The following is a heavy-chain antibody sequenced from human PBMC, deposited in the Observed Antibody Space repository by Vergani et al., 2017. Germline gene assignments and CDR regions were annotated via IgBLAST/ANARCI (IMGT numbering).Heavy chain of an antibody. J-gene: IGHJ3*02. D-gene: IGHD1-14*01. V-gene: IGHV3-74*01. CDR2: INSDGSST. CDR3: ARDQSRSDAFDI. Sequence: EVQLVESGGGLVQPGGSLRLSCAASGFTFSSYCMHWVRQAPGKGLVWVSRINSDGSSTSYADSVKGRFTISRDKAKNTLYLQMNSLRAEDTAVYYCARDQSRSDAFDIWGQGTMVTVSS. CDR1: GFTFSSYC.